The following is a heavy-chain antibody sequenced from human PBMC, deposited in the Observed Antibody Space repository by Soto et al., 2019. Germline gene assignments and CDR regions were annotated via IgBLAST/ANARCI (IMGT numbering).Heavy chain of an antibody. CDR3: ARVWYGDYGGYYGMDV. J-gene: IGHJ6*02. D-gene: IGHD4-17*01. V-gene: IGHV3-23*01. CDR2: ISGSGGST. Sequence: EVQLLESGGGLVQPGGSLRLSCAASGFTFSSYAMSWVRQAPGKGLEWVSAISGSGGSTYYADSVKGRFTISRDNSKNTLYLQMNSLRAEDTAVYYCARVWYGDYGGYYGMDVWGQGTTVTVSS. CDR1: GFTFSSYA.